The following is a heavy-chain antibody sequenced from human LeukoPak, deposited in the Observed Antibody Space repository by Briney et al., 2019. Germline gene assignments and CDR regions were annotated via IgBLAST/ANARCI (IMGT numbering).Heavy chain of an antibody. CDR2: INHSGST. CDR1: GGSISSGGYS. CDR3: ARVTYGDYVDA. Sequence: PSETLSLTCAVSGGSISSGGYSWSWIRQPPGKGLEWIGEINHSGSTNYNPSLKSRVTISVDTSKNQFSLKLSSVTAADTAVCYCARVTYGDYVDAWGQGTLVTVSS. V-gene: IGHV4-30-2*01. D-gene: IGHD4-17*01. J-gene: IGHJ4*02.